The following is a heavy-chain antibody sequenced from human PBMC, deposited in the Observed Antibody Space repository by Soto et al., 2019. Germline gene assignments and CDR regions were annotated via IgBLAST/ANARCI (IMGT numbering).Heavy chain of an antibody. CDR3: AREPAR. CDR1: GGSISSGGYS. D-gene: IGHD2-2*01. Sequence: QLQLQESGSGLVKPSQTLSLTCAVSGGSISSGGYSWSWIRQPPGKGLEWIGYIYHSGSTYYNPSPKGGVTTAEDRSKNHFPMNLRSGPAAHTALYYCAREPARWGQGPLVTVPS. J-gene: IGHJ4*02. V-gene: IGHV4-30-2*01. CDR2: IYHSGST.